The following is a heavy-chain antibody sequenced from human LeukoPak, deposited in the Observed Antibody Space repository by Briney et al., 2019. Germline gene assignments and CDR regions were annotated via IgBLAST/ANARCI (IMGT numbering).Heavy chain of an antibody. V-gene: IGHV1-2*02. Sequence: ASVKVSCKASGYTLTNYYMHWVRQAPGQGLEWMGIINPTSGRTSYAQKFQGRVTMTRDTSITTAYMELSRLRSDDTAVYYCARGGVVVVAHKFDPWGQGTLVTVSS. CDR3: ARGGVVVVAHKFDP. CDR2: INPTSGRT. D-gene: IGHD2-15*01. CDR1: GYTLTNYY. J-gene: IGHJ5*02.